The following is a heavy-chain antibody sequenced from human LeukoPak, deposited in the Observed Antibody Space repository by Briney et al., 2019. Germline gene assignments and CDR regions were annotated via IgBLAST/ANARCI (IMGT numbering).Heavy chain of an antibody. CDR3: ARGPNHYDYYDLDV. V-gene: IGHV3-11*01. J-gene: IGHJ6*02. CDR1: GFTFINYA. CDR2: ISRSDGMV. Sequence: GGSLRLSCAASGFTFINYAMSWVRQAPGKGLEWVAYISRSDGMVYYADSVKGRFTVSVENAKSSLFLQMNTLRAEDSAVYYCARGPNHYDYYDLDVWGQGTTVIVSS.